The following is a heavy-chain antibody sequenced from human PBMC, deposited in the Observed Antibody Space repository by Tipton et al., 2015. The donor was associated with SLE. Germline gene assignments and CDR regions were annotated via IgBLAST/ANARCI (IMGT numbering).Heavy chain of an antibody. Sequence: TLSLTCSVSGGSISNGGYYWTWIRQHPGKGLEWIGYIYYSGNTFYSSSLKSRLTISVDTSQNQFSLKLSSMTAADTAVYYCARGQVGGELPPFFDYWGQGTLVTVSS. CDR1: GGSISNGGYY. D-gene: IGHD3-10*01. J-gene: IGHJ4*02. CDR3: ARGQVGGELPPFFDY. V-gene: IGHV4-31*03. CDR2: IYYSGNT.